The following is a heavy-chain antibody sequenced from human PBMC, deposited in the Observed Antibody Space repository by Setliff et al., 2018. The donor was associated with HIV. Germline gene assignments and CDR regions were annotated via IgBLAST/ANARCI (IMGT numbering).Heavy chain of an antibody. V-gene: IGHV1-69*10. CDR2: IIPIVNIA. CDR3: AGGLSEDTSVVQVEYFHY. J-gene: IGHJ1*01. D-gene: IGHD5-18*01. CDR1: GGNFNNYA. Sequence: ASVKVSCKASGGNFNNYAITWVRQAPGQGLEWMGGIIPIVNIANYAQKFQGRVIITADKSTGTAYMEVRSLRSEDTAMYFCAGGLSEDTSVVQVEYFHYWGPGTRFTVS.